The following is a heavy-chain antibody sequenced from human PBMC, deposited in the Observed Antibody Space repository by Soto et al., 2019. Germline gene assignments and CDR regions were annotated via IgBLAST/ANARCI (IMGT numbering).Heavy chain of an antibody. CDR2: IYYSGST. CDR1: GGSISSSSYY. V-gene: IGHV4-39*01. CDR3: ARRYCSGGSCYSDY. J-gene: IGHJ4*02. Sequence: PSETLSLTCTVSGGSISSSSYYWGWIRQPPGKGLEWIGSIYYSGSTYYNPSLKSRFTISRDNAKNSLYLQMNSLRAEDTAVYYCARRYCSGGSCYSDYWGQGTLVTVSS. D-gene: IGHD2-15*01.